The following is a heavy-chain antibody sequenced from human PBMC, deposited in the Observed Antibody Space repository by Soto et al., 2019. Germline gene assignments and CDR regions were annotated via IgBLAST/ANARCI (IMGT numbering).Heavy chain of an antibody. CDR2: ISAYNGNT. J-gene: IGHJ5*02. CDR1: GYTFTSYG. V-gene: IGHV1-18*01. Sequence: QVQLVQSGAEVKKPGASVKVSCKASGYTFTSYGISWVRQAPGQGLEWMEWISAYNGNTNYAQKLQGRVTMTTDTSTSTAYMELRSLRSDDTAVYYCARDSNRGYYGSGSYYTNWFDPWGQGTLVTVSS. CDR3: ARDSNRGYYGSGSYYTNWFDP. D-gene: IGHD3-10*01.